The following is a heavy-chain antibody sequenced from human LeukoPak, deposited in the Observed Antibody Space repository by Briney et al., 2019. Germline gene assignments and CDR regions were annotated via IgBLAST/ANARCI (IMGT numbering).Heavy chain of an antibody. V-gene: IGHV4-59*01. J-gene: IGHJ6*02. D-gene: IGHD2-15*01. CDR3: AKGGSPTYYYYGMDV. CDR1: GGSISSYY. Sequence: SETLSLTCTVPGGSISSYYWSWIRQPPGKGLEWIGYIYYSGSTNYNPSLKSRVTISVDTSKNQFSLKLSSVTAADTAVYYCAKGGSPTYYYYGMDVWGQGTTVTVSS. CDR2: IYYSGST.